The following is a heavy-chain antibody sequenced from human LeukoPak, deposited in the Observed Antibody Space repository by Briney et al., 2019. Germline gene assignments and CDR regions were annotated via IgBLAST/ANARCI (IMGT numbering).Heavy chain of an antibody. D-gene: IGHD4/OR15-4a*01. V-gene: IGHV2-70*20. J-gene: IGHJ6*03. CDR3: ARISTMGGYYYMDV. Sequence: SGPALVKPTQTLTLTCTFSGFSLSTSGMCVSWVRQPPGKALEWLALIDWDDDKYYSTSLKTRLTISKDTSKNQVVLTMTNMDPVDTATYYCARISTMGGYYYMDVWGKGTTVTVSS. CDR2: IDWDDDK. CDR1: GFSLSTSGMC.